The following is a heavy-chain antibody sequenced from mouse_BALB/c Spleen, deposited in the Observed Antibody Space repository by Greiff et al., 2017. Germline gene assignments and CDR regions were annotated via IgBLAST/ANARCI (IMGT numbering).Heavy chain of an antibody. V-gene: IGHV1-67*01. Sequence: QVQLQQSGPELVRPGVSVKISCKGSGYTFTDYAMHWVKQSHAKSLAWIGVISTYYGNTNYNQKFKGKATMTVDKSSSTAYMELARLTSEDSAIYYCARGLRLQWYFDVWGAGTTVTVSS. D-gene: IGHD1-2*01. J-gene: IGHJ1*01. CDR3: ARGLRLQWYFDV. CDR2: ISTYYGNT. CDR1: GYTFTDYA.